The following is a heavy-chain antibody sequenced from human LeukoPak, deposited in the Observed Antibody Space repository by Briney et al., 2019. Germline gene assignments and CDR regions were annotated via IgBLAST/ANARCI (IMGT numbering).Heavy chain of an antibody. CDR2: ISAYNGNT. D-gene: IGHD3-22*01. V-gene: IGHV1-18*01. Sequence: ASVKVSCKTSGYTFTSYAMNWVRQAPGQGLEWMGWISAYNGNTNYAQKLQGRVTMTTDTSTSTAYMELRSLRSDDTAVYYCARDRKVVVIPFDYWGQGTLVTVSS. J-gene: IGHJ4*02. CDR3: ARDRKVVVIPFDY. CDR1: GYTFTSYA.